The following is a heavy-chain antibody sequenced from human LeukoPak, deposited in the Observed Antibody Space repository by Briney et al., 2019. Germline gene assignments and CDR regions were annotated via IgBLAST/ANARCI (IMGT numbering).Heavy chain of an antibody. V-gene: IGHV1-8*03. CDR1: GYSFISYD. Sequence: ASVRVSCKASGYSFISYDINWVRQTSGQGLEWLGWLNPKSGRTGYAQRFQGRVTITRDTSKNTAYLELSSLKSEDTAVYYCAKENFGYWGQGTLVTVSS. J-gene: IGHJ4*02. CDR2: LNPKSGRT. CDR3: AKENFGY.